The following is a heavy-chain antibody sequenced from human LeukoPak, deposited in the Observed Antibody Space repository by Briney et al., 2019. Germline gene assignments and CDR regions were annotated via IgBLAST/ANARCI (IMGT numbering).Heavy chain of an antibody. V-gene: IGHV1-69*13. CDR1: GGTFSTLD. Sequence: SVKVSCKASGGTFSTLDISWVRQAPGHGLEWMGGIIPLFGPANYAQKFQDRVIIIADESTTTAYMELSSLRSEDTAVYYCARLGSGYDPGDFWGQGTLVTVST. D-gene: IGHD5-12*01. CDR3: ARLGSGYDPGDF. CDR2: IIPLFGPA. J-gene: IGHJ4*02.